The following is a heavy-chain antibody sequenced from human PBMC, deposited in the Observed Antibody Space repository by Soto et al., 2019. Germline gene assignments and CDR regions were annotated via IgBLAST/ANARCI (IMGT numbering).Heavy chain of an antibody. CDR1: GGSISSFY. D-gene: IGHD3-10*01. J-gene: IGHJ4*02. V-gene: IGHV4-4*07. Sequence: PSETLSLTCTVSGGSISSFYWNWIRQPAGKGLEWIGRIYTSGNTNYNPSLKSRVTMSVDTSKNQFSLRLSSVTAADTAMYYCTRDSGRFVSDYWGQGTLVTAPQ. CDR2: IYTSGNT. CDR3: TRDSGRFVSDY.